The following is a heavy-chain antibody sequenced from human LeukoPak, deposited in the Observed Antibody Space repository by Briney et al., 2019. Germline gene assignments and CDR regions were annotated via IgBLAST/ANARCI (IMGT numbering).Heavy chain of an antibody. D-gene: IGHD2-8*01. CDR2: IYTSGST. CDR1: GGSISSYY. CDR3: AREHRYCTNGVCSGSMDV. V-gene: IGHV4-4*07. Sequence: SETLSLTCTVSGGSISSYYWSWIRQPAGKGLEWIGRIYTSGSTNYNPSLKSRVTMSVDTSKNQFPLKLSSVTAADTAVYYCAREHRYCTNGVCSGSMDVWGQGTTVTVSS. J-gene: IGHJ6*02.